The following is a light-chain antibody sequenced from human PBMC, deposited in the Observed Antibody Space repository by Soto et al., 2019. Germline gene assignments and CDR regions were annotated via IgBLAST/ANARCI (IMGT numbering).Light chain of an antibody. CDR1: SSDVGGYYH. Sequence: QSALTQPASVSGSPGQSITISCTGTSSDVGGYYHVSWYQQHPGKAPKVMIYEVTNRPSGVSNRFSGSKSGNTASLTISGLQAEDEADYYCSSYTSSTTPYVFGTGTKLTVL. V-gene: IGLV2-14*01. CDR2: EVT. J-gene: IGLJ1*01. CDR3: SSYTSSTTPYV.